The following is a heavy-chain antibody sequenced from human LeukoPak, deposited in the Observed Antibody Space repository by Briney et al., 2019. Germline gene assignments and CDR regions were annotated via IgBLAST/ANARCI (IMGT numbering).Heavy chain of an antibody. CDR1: GGSISGYY. D-gene: IGHD1-26*01. Sequence: SETLSLTCTVSGGSISGYYWTWIRQPPGQGLEWIAYIHSNGYTNYNPSLRSRVIISVDPSKNQFSLTVTPVTAADTAIYYCAQRQGPMSGTYDYFDPWGQGALVTVSS. J-gene: IGHJ5*02. CDR2: IHSNGYT. CDR3: AQRQGPMSGTYDYFDP. V-gene: IGHV4-4*09.